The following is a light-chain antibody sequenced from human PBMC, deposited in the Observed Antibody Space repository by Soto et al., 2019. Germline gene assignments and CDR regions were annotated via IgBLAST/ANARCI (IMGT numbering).Light chain of an antibody. CDR3: QQSYSTTWT. CDR1: QGISTY. Sequence: DIQITQSPSSLSASVGDRVTITCRASQGISTYLNWYQKKPGKAPKLLIYAASSLQSGVPSRFSGSGSETDFTLTVSSLQPEDFATYSCQQSYSTTWTFGQGTKVDI. J-gene: IGKJ1*01. CDR2: AAS. V-gene: IGKV1-39*01.